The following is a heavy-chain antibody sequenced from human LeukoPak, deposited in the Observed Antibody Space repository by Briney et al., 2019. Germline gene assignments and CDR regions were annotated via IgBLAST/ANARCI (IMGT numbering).Heavy chain of an antibody. CDR1: GGSFSGYY. D-gene: IGHD3-22*01. CDR2: TNHSGST. J-gene: IGHJ5*02. Sequence: SETLSLTCAVYGGSFSGYYWSWIRQPPGKGLEWIGETNHSGSTNYNPSLKSRVTISVDTSKNQFSLKLSSVTAADTAVYYCARRRSDSSGYYYWFDPWGQGTLVTVSS. CDR3: ARRRSDSSGYYYWFDP. V-gene: IGHV4-34*01.